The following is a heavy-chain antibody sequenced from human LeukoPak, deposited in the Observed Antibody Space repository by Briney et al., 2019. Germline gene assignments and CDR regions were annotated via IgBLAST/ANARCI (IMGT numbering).Heavy chain of an antibody. CDR1: GFTFSSYT. CDR3: ARDGDSSAYHYFDY. D-gene: IGHD3-22*01. CDR2: ISGSGTFI. V-gene: IGHV3-21*01. Sequence: GRSLRLSCAASGFTFSSYTMNWVRQAPGKGLEWVSSISGSGTFIYDADSMKGRFTISRDNVRNSLYLQMNSLRVDDTAVYYCARDGDSSAYHYFDYWGQGTLVTVSS. J-gene: IGHJ4*02.